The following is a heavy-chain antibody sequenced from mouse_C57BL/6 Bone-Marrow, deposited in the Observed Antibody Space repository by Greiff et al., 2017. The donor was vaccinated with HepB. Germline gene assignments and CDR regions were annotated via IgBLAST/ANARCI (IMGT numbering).Heavy chain of an antibody. D-gene: IGHD1-1*01. Sequence: VQLQQSGAELVRPGASVKLSCTASGFNIKDDYMHWVKQRPEQGLEWIGWIDPENGDTEYASKFQGKTTIPADTSSNTAYLQLSILTSEDTAVYYCTTNYGSSYHLDYGRQGTTLTVSS. CDR2: IDPENGDT. CDR3: TTNYGSSYHLDY. V-gene: IGHV14-4*01. J-gene: IGHJ2*01. CDR1: GFNIKDDY.